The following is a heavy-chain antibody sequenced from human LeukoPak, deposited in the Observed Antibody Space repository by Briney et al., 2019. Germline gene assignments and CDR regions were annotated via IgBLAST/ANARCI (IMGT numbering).Heavy chain of an antibody. J-gene: IGHJ6*03. CDR1: GGSFSDYY. CDR3: ARGSQKRHYMDV. Sequence: SETLSLTCAVYGGSFSDYYWSWIRQPPGKGLEWIGEINHTGSSNYNPSLKSRVTISVDTSKNQFSLKLSSVTAADTAVYYCARGSQKRHYMDVWGKGTTVTISS. CDR2: INHTGSS. D-gene: IGHD1-1*01. V-gene: IGHV4-34*01.